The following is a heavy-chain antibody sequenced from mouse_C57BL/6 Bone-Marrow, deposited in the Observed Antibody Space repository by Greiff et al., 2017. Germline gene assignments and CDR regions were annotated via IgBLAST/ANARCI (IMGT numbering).Heavy chain of an antibody. J-gene: IGHJ2*01. V-gene: IGHV3-6*01. CDR2: ISYDGSN. CDR3: ARAHYYGRSYYDY. Sequence: EVKLMESGPGLVKPSQSLSLTCSVTGYSITSGYYWNWIRQFPGNKLEWMGYISYDGSNNYNPSLKNRISITRDTSKNQFFLKLNSVTTEDTATYYCARAHYYGRSYYDYWGQGTTLTVSS. D-gene: IGHD1-1*01. CDR1: GYSITSGYY.